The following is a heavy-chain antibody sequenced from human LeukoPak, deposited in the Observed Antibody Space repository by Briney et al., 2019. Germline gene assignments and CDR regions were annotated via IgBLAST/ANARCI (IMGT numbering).Heavy chain of an antibody. CDR2: INAGNGNT. CDR1: GYTFTSYA. V-gene: IGHV1-3*01. CDR3: ARAPKTPNPLLYFQPQFDY. Sequence: ASVNVSCKASGYTFTSYAMHWVRQAPGQRLEWMGWINAGNGNTKYSQKFQGRVTITRDTSASTAYMELSSLRSEDTAVYYCARAPKTPNPLLYFQPQFDYWGQGTLVTVSS. D-gene: IGHD2-8*01. J-gene: IGHJ4*02.